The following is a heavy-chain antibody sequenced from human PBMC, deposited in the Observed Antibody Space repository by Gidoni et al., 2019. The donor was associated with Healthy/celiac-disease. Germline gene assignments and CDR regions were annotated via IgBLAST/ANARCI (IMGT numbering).Heavy chain of an antibody. J-gene: IGHJ4*02. Sequence: EVQLFESGGGLVQPGGSLRLSCAASGFTFSSYAMSWVRQAPGKGLEWVSAISGSGGSTYYADSVKGRFTISRDNSKNTLYLQMNSLRAEDTAVYYCAKVVTMVRGVITARPFDYWGQGTLVTVSS. CDR1: GFTFSSYA. V-gene: IGHV3-23*01. CDR3: AKVVTMVRGVITARPFDY. CDR2: ISGSGGST. D-gene: IGHD3-10*01.